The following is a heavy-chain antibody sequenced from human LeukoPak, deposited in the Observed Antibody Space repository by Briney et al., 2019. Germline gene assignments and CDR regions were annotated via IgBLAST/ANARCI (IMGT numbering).Heavy chain of an antibody. V-gene: IGHV5-51*01. D-gene: IGHD6-13*01. Sequence: PGESLKISCKGSGYSFTSYWIGWVRQMPGKGLEWMGIIYPGDSDTRYSPSFQGQVTISADKSINTAYLEWSSLKASDTAIYYCARQGAAGKYYYYYMDVWGKGPTVTVSS. CDR1: GYSFTSYW. J-gene: IGHJ6*03. CDR2: IYPGDSDT. CDR3: ARQGAAGKYYYYYMDV.